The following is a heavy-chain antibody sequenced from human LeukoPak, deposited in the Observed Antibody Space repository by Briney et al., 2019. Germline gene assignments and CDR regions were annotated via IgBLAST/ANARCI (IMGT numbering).Heavy chain of an antibody. V-gene: IGHV1-18*01. CDR2: ISVYNGNT. CDR3: ARGAWQQLIDCPDY. Sequence: GASVKVSCKASDYTFTSYGIHWVRQAPGQGLEWMGWISVYNGNTKYAQKLQGRVTMTTDTSTSTAYMELRSLRSDDTAVYYCARGAWQQLIDCPDYWGQGSLVIVSS. CDR1: DYTFTSYG. J-gene: IGHJ4*02. D-gene: IGHD6-13*01.